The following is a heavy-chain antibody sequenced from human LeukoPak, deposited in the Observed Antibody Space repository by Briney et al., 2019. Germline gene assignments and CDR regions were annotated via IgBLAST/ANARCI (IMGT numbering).Heavy chain of an antibody. CDR3: ARDLWGVIDY. J-gene: IGHJ4*02. V-gene: IGHV3-53*01. D-gene: IGHD3-16*02. Sequence: GGSLRLSCAASGFTVSSNYMNWVRQAAGKGLEWVSVIYSGGSTYYADSVKGRFTISRDNAKNSLYLQMNSLRAEDTAVYYCARDLWGVIDYWGQGTLVTVSS. CDR1: GFTVSSNY. CDR2: IYSGGST.